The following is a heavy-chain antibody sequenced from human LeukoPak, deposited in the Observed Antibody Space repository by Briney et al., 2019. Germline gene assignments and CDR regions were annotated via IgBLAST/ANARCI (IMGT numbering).Heavy chain of an antibody. CDR2: LSGSGITT. D-gene: IGHD4-17*01. Sequence: GGSLRLSCAASGFTFSNSAMSWVRQAPGKGLEWVSTLSGSGITTYYADSVKGRFTISRDNSKNTLYLQMNSLRAEDTAVYYCARGDTVTTEFDYWGQGTLVTVSS. CDR3: ARGDTVTTEFDY. CDR1: GFTFSNSA. V-gene: IGHV3-23*01. J-gene: IGHJ4*02.